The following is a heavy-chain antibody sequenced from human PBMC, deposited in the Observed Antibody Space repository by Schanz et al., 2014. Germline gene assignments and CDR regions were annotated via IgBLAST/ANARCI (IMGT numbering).Heavy chain of an antibody. Sequence: EVQLVESGGCLVQPGGSLRLSCAASGYTFSSNAMSWVRQAPGKGLEWVSTISGSGGSTYYADSVKGRFTISRDNSNNTLSLQLNSLRADDTAVYYCAKHLYQYNYYGMDVWGQGTTVTVSS. CDR1: GYTFSSNA. D-gene: IGHD2-2*02. V-gene: IGHV3-23*04. CDR2: ISGSGGST. J-gene: IGHJ6*02. CDR3: AKHLYQYNYYGMDV.